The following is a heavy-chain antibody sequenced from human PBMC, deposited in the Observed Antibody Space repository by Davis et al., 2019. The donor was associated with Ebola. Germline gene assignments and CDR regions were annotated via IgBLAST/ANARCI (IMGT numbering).Heavy chain of an antibody. CDR2: INSDGSST. CDR3: TKPPGRDGMDV. J-gene: IGHJ6*02. Sequence: GESLKISCAASGFTFSSYWMHWVRQAPGKGLVWVSRINSDGSSTSYADSVKGRFTISRDNAKNTLYLQMNSLRAEDTAVYYCTKPPGRDGMDVWGQGTTVTVSS. D-gene: IGHD1-26*01. V-gene: IGHV3-74*01. CDR1: GFTFSSYW.